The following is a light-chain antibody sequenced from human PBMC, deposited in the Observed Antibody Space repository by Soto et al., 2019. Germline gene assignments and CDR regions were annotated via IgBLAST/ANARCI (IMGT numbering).Light chain of an antibody. V-gene: IGKV1-39*01. J-gene: IGKJ2*01. CDR2: AAS. CDR1: QSISSY. Sequence: DIPMTQSPSSLSASVGDRVTITCRASQSISSYLNWYQQKPGKAPKLLIYAASSLQSGVPSRFSGSGSGTDFTLTISSLQPEDFATYYCQQSYSSPRTFGQGKKLEIK. CDR3: QQSYSSPRT.